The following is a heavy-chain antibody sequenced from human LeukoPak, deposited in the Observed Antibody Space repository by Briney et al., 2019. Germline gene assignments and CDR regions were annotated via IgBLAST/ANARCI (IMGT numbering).Heavy chain of an antibody. CDR3: ARVVVASYSGWFDP. J-gene: IGHJ5*02. D-gene: IGHD3-10*01. CDR2: INPNSGGI. V-gene: IGHV1-2*02. CDR1: GYTFTGYY. Sequence: ASVKVSCKASGYTFTGYYMHWVRQAPGQGLEWMGWINPNSGGINYAQKFQGRVTMTRDTSISTAYMELSRLRSDDTAVYYCARVVVASYSGWFDPWGQGTLVTVSS.